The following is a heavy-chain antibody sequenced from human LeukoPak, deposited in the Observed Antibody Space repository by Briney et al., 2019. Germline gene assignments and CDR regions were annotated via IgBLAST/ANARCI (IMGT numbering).Heavy chain of an antibody. Sequence: GASVKVSCKASGGTFSSYAISWVRQAPGQGLEWMGRIIPILGIANYAQKFQGRVTITADKSTSTAYMELSSLRSEDTAVYYCARQSAGSDMGKAFDIWGLGTMVTVSS. V-gene: IGHV1-69*04. CDR2: IIPILGIA. J-gene: IGHJ3*02. D-gene: IGHD2-15*01. CDR1: GGTFSSYA. CDR3: ARQSAGSDMGKAFDI.